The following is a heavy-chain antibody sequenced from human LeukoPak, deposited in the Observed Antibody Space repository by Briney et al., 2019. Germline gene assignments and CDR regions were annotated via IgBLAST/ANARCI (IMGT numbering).Heavy chain of an antibody. Sequence: ASEKVSCKASGYTFTSYAMHWVRQAPGQRLEWMGWINAGNGNTKYSQKFQGRVTITRDTSASTAYMELSSLRSEDTAVYYCARALLFYGDYFDYWGQGTLVTVSS. J-gene: IGHJ4*02. V-gene: IGHV1-3*01. CDR3: ARALLFYGDYFDY. CDR1: GYTFTSYA. D-gene: IGHD4-17*01. CDR2: INAGNGNT.